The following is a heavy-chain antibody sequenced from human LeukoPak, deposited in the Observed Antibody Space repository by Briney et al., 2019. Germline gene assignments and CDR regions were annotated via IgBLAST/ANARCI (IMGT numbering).Heavy chain of an antibody. J-gene: IGHJ6*04. CDR1: GGSISSGGYS. D-gene: IGHD4-17*01. Sequence: SETLSLTCAVSGGSISSGGYSWSWIRQPPGKGLEWIGSIYHSGSTYYNPSLKSRVTIPVDTSKNQFSLKLSSVTAADTAVYYCARDYGDYGGWYYYYGMDVWGKRTTVTVSS. CDR3: ARDYGDYGGWYYYYGMDV. V-gene: IGHV4-30-2*03. CDR2: IYHSGST.